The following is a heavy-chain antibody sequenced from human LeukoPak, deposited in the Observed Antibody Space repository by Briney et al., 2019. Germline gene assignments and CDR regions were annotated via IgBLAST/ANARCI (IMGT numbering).Heavy chain of an antibody. CDR2: SKSKTDGGTT. CDR3: TTDQGYDYGDYGRYY. J-gene: IGHJ4*02. CDR1: GFTFSNAW. V-gene: IGHV3-15*01. Sequence: GGSLRLSCAASGFTFSNAWMSWVRQARGRGLERVGRSKSKTDGGTTDYAAHVKGRFTISREDSKNTLYLQMNSLKTEDTAVYYCTTDQGYDYGDYGRYYWGQGTLVTVSS. D-gene: IGHD4-17*01.